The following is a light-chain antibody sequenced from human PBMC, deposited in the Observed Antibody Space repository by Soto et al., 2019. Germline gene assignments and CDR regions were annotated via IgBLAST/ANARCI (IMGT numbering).Light chain of an antibody. Sequence: QAVVTQPPSVSEAPGQRVTISCTGSSSNIGAGYEAHWYQQVPGTAPKLLIYENNNRPSGVPDRFSGSKSGTSASLAITGLQAEDEAEYYCQSYDSSLSADVFGTGTKVTVL. J-gene: IGLJ1*01. CDR1: SSNIGAGYE. CDR3: QSYDSSLSADV. CDR2: ENN. V-gene: IGLV1-40*01.